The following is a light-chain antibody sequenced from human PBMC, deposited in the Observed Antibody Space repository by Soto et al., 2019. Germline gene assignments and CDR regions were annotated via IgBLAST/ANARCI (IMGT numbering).Light chain of an antibody. V-gene: IGKV1-33*01. Sequence: DIQMTQSPSSLSAFVGDRVTITCQASHDISTYLNWYQQNPGKAPKLLIYAASNLETGVPSRFTGSGSGTDFSLTITSLQPEDIATFYCQQYDDLPLTFGGGTKVEIK. CDR1: HDISTY. CDR3: QQYDDLPLT. J-gene: IGKJ4*01. CDR2: AAS.